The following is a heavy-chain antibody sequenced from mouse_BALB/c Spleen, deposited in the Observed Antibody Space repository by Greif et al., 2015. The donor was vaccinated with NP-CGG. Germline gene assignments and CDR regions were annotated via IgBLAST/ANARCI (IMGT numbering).Heavy chain of an antibody. D-gene: IGHD2-4*01. CDR1: GYAFSSYW. CDR3: ARYDYDYYAMDY. V-gene: IGHV1-80*01. CDR2: IYPGVGDT. J-gene: IGHJ4*01. Sequence: VQLQQSGAELVRPGYSVKISCKASGYAFSSYWMNWVKQRPGQGLEWIGQIYPGVGDTNYNGKFKGKATLTADKSSSTAYMQLSSLTSEDSSVYFCARYDYDYYAMDYWGQGTSVTVSS.